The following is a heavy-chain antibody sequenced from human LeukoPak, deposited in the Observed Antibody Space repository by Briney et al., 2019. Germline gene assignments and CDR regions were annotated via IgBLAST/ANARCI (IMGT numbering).Heavy chain of an antibody. Sequence: SQTLSLPCAISVDIVSSNSAAGHWIRQSRSRVLEWLGRTYYRYKWYNDYEVSVKSRMTINPDTSKNQSSLQLNSVTPEDTAVYYCARVIGGGRRGNWFDPWGQGTLVTVSS. CDR2: TYYRYKWYN. V-gene: IGHV6-1*01. CDR1: VDIVSSNSAA. D-gene: IGHD3-10*01. CDR3: ARVIGGGRRGNWFDP. J-gene: IGHJ5*02.